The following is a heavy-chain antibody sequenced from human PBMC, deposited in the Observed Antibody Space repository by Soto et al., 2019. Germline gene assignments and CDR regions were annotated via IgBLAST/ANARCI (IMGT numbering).Heavy chain of an antibody. D-gene: IGHD2-15*01. J-gene: IGHJ3*02. CDR3: ATRVGVVAATRDRGGFEI. V-gene: IGHV4-39*01. CDR2: VYYSGST. Sequence: QLQLQESGPGLVKPSETLSLTCTVSGGSISSSSYYWGWIRQPPGKGLEWLGSVYYSGSTYYNPSLHRRVTIAVDTSKNQFSLKLSYVTAADPAVYYCATRVGVVAATRDRGGFEIWGQGTMGTDSS. CDR1: GGSISSSSYY.